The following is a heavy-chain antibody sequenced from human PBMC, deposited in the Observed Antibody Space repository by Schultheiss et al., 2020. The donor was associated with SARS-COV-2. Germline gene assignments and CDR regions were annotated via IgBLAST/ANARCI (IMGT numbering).Heavy chain of an antibody. D-gene: IGHD4/OR15-4a*01. CDR2: ISSSSSYI. V-gene: IGHV3-21*04. Sequence: GGSLRLSCAASGFTFSSYAMSWVRQAPGKGLEWVSSISSSSSYIYYADSVKGRFTISRDNSKSTVYLQMHSLRAEDTAVYYCARAGLETMVLSGNYYYYMDVWGKGTTVTVSS. J-gene: IGHJ6*03. CDR1: GFTFSSYA. CDR3: ARAGLETMVLSGNYYYYMDV.